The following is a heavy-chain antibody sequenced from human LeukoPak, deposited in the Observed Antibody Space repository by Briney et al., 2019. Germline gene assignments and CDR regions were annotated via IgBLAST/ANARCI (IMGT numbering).Heavy chain of an antibody. CDR3: ARPYSSTLLDAFDI. Sequence: PGGSLRLSCAASGFTVSSNYMSWVRQAPGKGLEWVSVIYSGGSTYYEDSVKGRFTISRDNSKNTLYLQMNSLRADDTAVYYCARPYSSTLLDAFDIWGQGSMVTVSS. D-gene: IGHD6-13*01. CDR1: GFTVSSNY. V-gene: IGHV3-66*01. J-gene: IGHJ3*02. CDR2: IYSGGST.